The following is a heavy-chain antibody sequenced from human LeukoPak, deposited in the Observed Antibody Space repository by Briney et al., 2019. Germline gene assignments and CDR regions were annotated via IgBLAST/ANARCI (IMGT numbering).Heavy chain of an antibody. Sequence: PGGSLRLSCAASGFTFSGSAMHWVRQASGKGLEWVGRIRSKANSYATACAASVKGRFTISRDDSKNTAYLQMNSLKTEDTAVYYCTRRGPYCSSTSCYSYYYYMDVWGKGTTVTVSS. CDR1: GFTFSGSA. V-gene: IGHV3-73*01. CDR3: TRRGPYCSSTSCYSYYYYMDV. D-gene: IGHD2-2*01. CDR2: IRSKANSYAT. J-gene: IGHJ6*03.